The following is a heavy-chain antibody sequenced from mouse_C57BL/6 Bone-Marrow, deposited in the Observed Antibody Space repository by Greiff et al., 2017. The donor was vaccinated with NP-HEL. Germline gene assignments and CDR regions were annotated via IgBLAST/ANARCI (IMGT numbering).Heavy chain of an antibody. CDR2: ISSGGSYT. CDR3: ARQDWDPFAY. J-gene: IGHJ3*01. V-gene: IGHV5-6*02. CDR1: GFTFSSSG. D-gene: IGHD4-1*01. Sequence: DVKLVASGGDLVKPGGSLKLSCAASGFTFSSSGMSWVRQTPDKRLAWVATISSGGSYTYYPDSVKGRFTISRDNAKNTLYLQMSSLKSEDTAMYYCARQDWDPFAYWGQGTLVTVSA.